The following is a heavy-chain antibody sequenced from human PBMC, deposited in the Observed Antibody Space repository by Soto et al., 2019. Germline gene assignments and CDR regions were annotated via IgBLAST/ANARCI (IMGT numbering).Heavy chain of an antibody. V-gene: IGHV3-21*01. CDR1: GFTFSSYS. Sequence: EVQLVESGGGLVQPGGSLRLSCAASGFTFSSYSMNWVRQAPGKGLEWVSSISSSSSYIYYADSVKGRFTISRDNAKNSLYLQMNSLRAEDTAVYYCVGRSRGYYYGMDVWGQGTTVTVSS. CDR3: VGRSRGYYYGMDV. J-gene: IGHJ6*02. CDR2: ISSSSSYI.